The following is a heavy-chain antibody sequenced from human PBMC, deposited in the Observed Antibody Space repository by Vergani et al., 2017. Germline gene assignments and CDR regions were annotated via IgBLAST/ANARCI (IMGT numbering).Heavy chain of an antibody. CDR1: GFTFSSYA. Sequence: EVQLLESGGGLVQPGGSLRLSCAASGFTFSSYAMSWVRQAPGKGLVWVSAISGSGGSTYYADSVKGRFTISRDNSKNTLYLQMNSLRAEDTAVYYCAKDLFEVEYYDFRSGYYRNPLGDYWGQGTLVTVSS. CDR3: AKDLFEVEYYDFRSGYYRNPLGDY. J-gene: IGHJ4*02. CDR2: ISGSGGST. D-gene: IGHD3-3*01. V-gene: IGHV3-23*01.